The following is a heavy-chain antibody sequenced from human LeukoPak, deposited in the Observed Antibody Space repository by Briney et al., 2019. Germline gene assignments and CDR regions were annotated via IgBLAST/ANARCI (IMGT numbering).Heavy chain of an antibody. CDR1: GFTFARHS. J-gene: IGHJ4*02. D-gene: IGHD4-17*01. Sequence: GGSLRLSCVGSGFTFARHSMNWVRQAPGKGLEWISYISSSSSHIYYSDSVKGRSTISRDNAKNSVYLQMNSLRAGDTAVYYCARTPYGDYFDYWGQGTLVIVSS. V-gene: IGHV3-48*01. CDR3: ARTPYGDYFDY. CDR2: ISSSSSHI.